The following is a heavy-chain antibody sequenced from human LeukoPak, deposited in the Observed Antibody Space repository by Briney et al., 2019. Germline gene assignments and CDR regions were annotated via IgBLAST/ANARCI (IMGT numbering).Heavy chain of an antibody. Sequence: GASVKVSCKASGYTFTSYYMHWVRQAPGQGLEWMGMINPSGGSTSYAQKFQGRVTMTRDMSTSTVYMELSSLRSEDTAVYYCARQYGGSYYSYWGQGTLVTVSS. J-gene: IGHJ4*02. D-gene: IGHD1-26*01. CDR1: GYTFTSYY. CDR2: INPSGGST. V-gene: IGHV1-46*01. CDR3: ARQYGGSYYSY.